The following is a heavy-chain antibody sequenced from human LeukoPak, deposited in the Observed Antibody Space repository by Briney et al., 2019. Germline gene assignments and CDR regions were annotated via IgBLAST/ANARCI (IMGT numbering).Heavy chain of an antibody. CDR3: VPGGLAVSGIDY. Sequence: GGSLRLSCAASGFTFKNYWMSWVRQAPGKGLEWVANITPDGNDKYYVDSLKGRFTISRDNTKNSLYPQLNSLRTEDTAVYYCVPGGLAVSGIDYWGQGALVTVSS. J-gene: IGHJ4*02. CDR1: GFTFKNYW. V-gene: IGHV3-7*01. D-gene: IGHD6-19*01. CDR2: ITPDGNDK.